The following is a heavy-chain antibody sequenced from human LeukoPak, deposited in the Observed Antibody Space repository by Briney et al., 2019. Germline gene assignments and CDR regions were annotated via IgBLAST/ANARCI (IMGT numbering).Heavy chain of an antibody. CDR3: ARASRDGYNENFDH. V-gene: IGHV5-51*01. Sequence: GESLHSSCKGLGYDFSTYWNAWLRQRPGKGLEWMGIIYPGGSETRYDPSFQALVTISADRSTSAVYVQWSSLRASDTAMYYCARASRDGYNENFDHWGQATM. CDR1: GYDFSTYW. J-gene: IGHJ4*02. D-gene: IGHD5-24*01. CDR2: IYPGGSET.